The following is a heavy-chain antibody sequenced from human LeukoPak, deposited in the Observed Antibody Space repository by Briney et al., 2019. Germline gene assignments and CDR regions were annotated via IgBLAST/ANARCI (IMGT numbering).Heavy chain of an antibody. D-gene: IGHD5/OR15-5a*01. CDR3: ARDPERGVSGNHYLDY. CDR1: GYTFTGYY. J-gene: IGHJ4*02. Sequence: ASVKVSCKASGYTFTGYYLHWVRQAPGQGLEWMGWINPNSGGTNFAQKFQGRVTMTRDTSISSAYMELSSLTSDDTAVYYCARDPERGVSGNHYLDYWGQGSLVTVSP. CDR2: INPNSGGT. V-gene: IGHV1-2*02.